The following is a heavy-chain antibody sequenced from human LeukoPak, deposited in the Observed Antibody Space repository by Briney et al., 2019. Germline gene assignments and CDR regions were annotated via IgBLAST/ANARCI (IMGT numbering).Heavy chain of an antibody. CDR3: ARIVPAAPFGDYYYYMDV. V-gene: IGHV4-59*01. J-gene: IGHJ6*03. CDR1: GGSISSYY. Sequence: SETLSLTCTVSGGSISSYYWSWIRQPPGKGLEWIGYIYYSGSTNYNPSLKSRVTISVDTSKNQFSLKLSSVTAADTAVYYCARIVPAAPFGDYYYYMDVWGKGTTVTVSS. D-gene: IGHD2-2*01. CDR2: IYYSGST.